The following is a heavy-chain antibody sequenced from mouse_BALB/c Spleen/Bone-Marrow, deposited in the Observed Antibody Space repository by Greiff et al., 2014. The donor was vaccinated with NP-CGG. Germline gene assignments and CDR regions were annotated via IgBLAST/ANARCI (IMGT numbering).Heavy chain of an antibody. CDR1: DYTFTTYW. CDR3: ARRTLAMDY. V-gene: IGHV1-52*01. CDR2: IDPSTSET. J-gene: IGHJ4*01. Sequence: VQLQESGPGLVRPGSSVKMSCKASDYTFTTYWMHWVKQRPGQGLEWIGMIDPSTSETRLNQKFKDKATLIVDKSSNTAYMQLSSLTSEDSAVYYCARRTLAMDYWGQGTSVTVSS.